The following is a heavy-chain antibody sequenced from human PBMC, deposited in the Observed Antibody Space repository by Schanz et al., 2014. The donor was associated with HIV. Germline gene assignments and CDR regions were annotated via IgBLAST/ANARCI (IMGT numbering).Heavy chain of an antibody. J-gene: IGHJ4*02. Sequence: EVQLVESGGGLVQPGGSLRLSCAASGFTFSSYWMTWVRQAPGKGLEMVANMNQDGSRKYYVDSVKGRFTISRDNAKNSLYLQMNSLRAEDTAVYGCARQGLRFSFWLDYWGQGTPVTVSP. CDR1: GFTFSSYW. CDR3: ARQGLRFSFWLDY. D-gene: IGHD4-17*01. CDR2: MNQDGSRK. V-gene: IGHV3-7*01.